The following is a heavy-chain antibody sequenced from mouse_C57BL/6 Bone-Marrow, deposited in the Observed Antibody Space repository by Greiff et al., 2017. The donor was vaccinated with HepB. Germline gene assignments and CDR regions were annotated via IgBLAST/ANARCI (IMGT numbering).Heavy chain of an antibody. Sequence: QVQLQQPGAELVKPGASVKMSCKASGYTFTSYWITWVKQRPGQGLEWIGDIYPGSGSTNYNEKFKSKDTLTVDTSSSTAYMQLSSLTSEDSAVYYCARKRGYGSPWYFDVWGTGTTVTVSS. V-gene: IGHV1-55*01. D-gene: IGHD1-1*01. CDR3: ARKRGYGSPWYFDV. CDR1: GYTFTSYW. CDR2: IYPGSGST. J-gene: IGHJ1*03.